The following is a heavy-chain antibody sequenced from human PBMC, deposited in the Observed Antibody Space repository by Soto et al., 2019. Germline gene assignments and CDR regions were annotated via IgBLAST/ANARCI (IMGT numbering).Heavy chain of an antibody. J-gene: IGHJ4*02. CDR1: GFTVSSNY. V-gene: IGHV3-66*01. CDR2: IYSGGST. D-gene: IGHD2-2*01. Sequence: QPGGSLRLSCAASGFTVSSNYMSWVRQAPGKGLEWVSVIYSGGSTYYADSVKGRFTISRDNSKNTLYLQMNSLGAEDTAVYYCARAPEYCSSTSCVYFDYWGQGTLVTVSS. CDR3: ARAPEYCSSTSCVYFDY.